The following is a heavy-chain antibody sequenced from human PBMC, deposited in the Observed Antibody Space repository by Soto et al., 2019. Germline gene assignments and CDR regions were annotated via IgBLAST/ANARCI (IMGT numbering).Heavy chain of an antibody. CDR3: AKGPDRVVPAAIPFDY. Sequence: GGSLRLSCAASGFTFSSYAISGVRQAPGKGLEWVSAISGSGGSTYYADSVKGRFTISRDNSKNTLYLQMNSLRAEDTAVYYCAKGPDRVVPAAIPFDYWGQGTLVTVSS. J-gene: IGHJ4*02. V-gene: IGHV3-23*01. CDR1: GFTFSSYA. D-gene: IGHD2-2*01. CDR2: ISGSGGST.